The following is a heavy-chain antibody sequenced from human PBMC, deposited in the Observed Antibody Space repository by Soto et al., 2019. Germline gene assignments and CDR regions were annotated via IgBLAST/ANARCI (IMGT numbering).Heavy chain of an antibody. CDR2: IYHSGST. Sequence: SSETLSLICAVSGASISSGGYSWSWFRPPPGKGLEWIGYIYHSGSTHYNHALKSRVTISVDTSKNQFSLKLSSVTAADTAVYYCARDHCSGGSCYAGAFDIWGQGTMVTVSS. D-gene: IGHD2-15*01. CDR1: GASISSGGYS. J-gene: IGHJ3*02. V-gene: IGHV4-61*08. CDR3: ARDHCSGGSCYAGAFDI.